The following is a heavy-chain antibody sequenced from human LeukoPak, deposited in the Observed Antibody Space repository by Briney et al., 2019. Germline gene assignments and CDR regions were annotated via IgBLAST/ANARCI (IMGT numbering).Heavy chain of an antibody. J-gene: IGHJ4*02. D-gene: IGHD6-19*01. V-gene: IGHV1-2*02. CDR3: ARAIGGQWLVQKWYFDY. CDR2: INPNSGGT. CDR1: GYTFTGYY. Sequence: ASVKVSCKASGYTFTGYYMHWVRQAPGQGLEWMGWINPNSGGTNYAQKFQGRVTMTRDTSISTAYMELSRLRSDDTAVYYCARAIGGQWLVQKWYFDYWGQGTLVTVSS.